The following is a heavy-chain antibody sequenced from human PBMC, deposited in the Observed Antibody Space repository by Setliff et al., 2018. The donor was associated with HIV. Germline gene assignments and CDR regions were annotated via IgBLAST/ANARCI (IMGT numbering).Heavy chain of an antibody. J-gene: IGHJ4*02. CDR2: INNYNGNT. CDR1: GYSFRNYG. V-gene: IGHV1-18*01. Sequence: ASVKVSCKTSGYSFRNYGITWARLAPGQGLEWMGWINNYNGNTNSAQKFRDRVSLSADTSSTTTYLELRNLTSDDTALYYCARMKWGGSAAAGWDYWGQGTQVTVS. D-gene: IGHD6-13*01. CDR3: ARMKWGGSAAAGWDY.